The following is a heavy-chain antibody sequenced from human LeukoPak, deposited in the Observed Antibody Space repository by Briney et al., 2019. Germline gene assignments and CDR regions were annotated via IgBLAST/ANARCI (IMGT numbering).Heavy chain of an antibody. Sequence: GASVKVSCKAFGGTFSSYAISWVRQAPGQGLEWMGRIIPILGIANYAQKFQGRVTITADKSTSTAYMELSSLRSEDTAVYYCARTLAAAGTRFDYWGQGTLVTVSS. CDR3: ARTLAAAGTRFDY. V-gene: IGHV1-69*04. J-gene: IGHJ4*02. D-gene: IGHD6-13*01. CDR1: GGTFSSYA. CDR2: IIPILGIA.